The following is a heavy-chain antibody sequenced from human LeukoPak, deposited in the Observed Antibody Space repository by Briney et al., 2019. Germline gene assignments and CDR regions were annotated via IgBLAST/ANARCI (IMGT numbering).Heavy chain of an antibody. CDR3: AGTYGDYDFDY. CDR1: GFTVSSNY. CDR2: IKQDGSEK. J-gene: IGHJ4*02. V-gene: IGHV3-7*03. Sequence: GGSLRLSCAASGFTVSSNYMSWVRQAPGKGLEWVANIKQDGSEKYYVDSVKGRFTISRDNAKNSLYLQMNSLRAEDTAVYYCAGTYGDYDFDYWGQGTLVTVSS. D-gene: IGHD4-17*01.